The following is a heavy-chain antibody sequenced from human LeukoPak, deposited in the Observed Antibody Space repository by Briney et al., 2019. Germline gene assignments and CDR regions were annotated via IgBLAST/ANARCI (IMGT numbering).Heavy chain of an antibody. CDR1: GYTFTGYY. Sequence: ASVTVSCTASGYTFTGYYMHWVRQAPGQGLEWMGWINPNSGGTNYAQKFQGRVTMTRDTSISTAYMELSRLRSDDTAVYYCARDGDDYVWGSYRYNWFDPWGQGTLVTVSS. CDR3: ARDGDDYVWGSYRYNWFDP. J-gene: IGHJ5*02. D-gene: IGHD3-16*02. V-gene: IGHV1-2*02. CDR2: INPNSGGT.